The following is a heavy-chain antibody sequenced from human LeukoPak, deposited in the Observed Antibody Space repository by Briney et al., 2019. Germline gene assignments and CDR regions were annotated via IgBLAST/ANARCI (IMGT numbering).Heavy chain of an antibody. CDR2: IYTSGST. V-gene: IGHV4-4*07. J-gene: IGHJ6*02. CDR1: GGSISSYY. D-gene: IGHD2-2*01. CDR3: ARGVVPAALYGMDV. Sequence: PSETLSLACTVSGGSISSYYWSWIRQPAGKGLEWIGRIYTSGSTNYNPSLKSRVTMSVDTSKNQFSLKLSSVTAADTAVYYCARGVVPAALYGMDVWGQGTTVTVSS.